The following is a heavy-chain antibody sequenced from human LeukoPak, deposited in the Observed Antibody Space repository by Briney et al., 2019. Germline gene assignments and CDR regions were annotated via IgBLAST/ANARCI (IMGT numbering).Heavy chain of an antibody. V-gene: IGHV3-48*04. Sequence: GGSLRLSCAASGFTFSSYSMNWVRQAPGKGLEWVSYISSSGSTIYYADSVKGRFTISRDNAKNSLYLQMNSLRAEDTAVYYCARSLYSNYYFDYWGQGTLVTVSS. D-gene: IGHD4-11*01. J-gene: IGHJ4*02. CDR3: ARSLYSNYYFDY. CDR2: ISSSGSTI. CDR1: GFTFSSYS.